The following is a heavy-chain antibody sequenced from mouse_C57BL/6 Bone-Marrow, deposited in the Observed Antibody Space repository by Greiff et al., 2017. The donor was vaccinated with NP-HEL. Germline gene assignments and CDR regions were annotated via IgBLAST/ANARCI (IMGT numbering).Heavy chain of an antibody. D-gene: IGHD3-3*01. CDR3: ARYTNLGAWFAY. V-gene: IGHV7-3*01. J-gene: IGHJ3*01. Sequence: EVKLMESGGGLVQPGGSLSLSCAASGFTFTDYYMSWVRQPPGKALEWLGFIRNKANGYTTEYSASVKGRFTISRDNSQSILYLQMNALRAEYSATYYCARYTNLGAWFAYWGQGTLVTVSA. CDR2: IRNKANGYTT. CDR1: GFTFTDYY.